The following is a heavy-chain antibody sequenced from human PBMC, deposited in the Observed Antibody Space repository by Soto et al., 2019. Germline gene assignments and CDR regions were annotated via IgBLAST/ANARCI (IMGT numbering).Heavy chain of an antibody. CDR1: GFTVSSNY. CDR3: VYYGSGSYYNFRH. D-gene: IGHD3-10*01. CDR2: IYSGGST. V-gene: IGHV3-53*01. J-gene: IGHJ1*01. Sequence: GGSLRLSCAASGFTVSSNYMSWVRQAPGKGLEWVSVIYSGGSTYYADSVKGRFTISRDNSKNTLYLQMNSLRAEDTAVYYSVYYGSGSYYNFRHWGQGTLVTVSS.